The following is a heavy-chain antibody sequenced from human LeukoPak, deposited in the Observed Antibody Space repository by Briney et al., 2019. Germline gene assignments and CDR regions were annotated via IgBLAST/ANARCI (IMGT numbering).Heavy chain of an antibody. V-gene: IGHV3-23*01. CDR2: LTPAGTT. CDR1: GFTFANYA. CDR3: VKESPYPEGSTARIYYFDS. J-gene: IGHJ4*02. D-gene: IGHD2-2*01. Sequence: GGSLRLSCAASGFTFANYAMSCVRQAPGKGLEWVSALTPAGTTFYADIVKGRFSVSRDNSKNTLSLQMNSLRAEDTAVYYCVKESPYPEGSTARIYYFDSWGQGTLVTVSS.